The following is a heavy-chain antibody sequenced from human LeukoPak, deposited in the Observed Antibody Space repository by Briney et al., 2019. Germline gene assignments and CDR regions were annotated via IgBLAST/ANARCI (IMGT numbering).Heavy chain of an antibody. D-gene: IGHD2-21*02. V-gene: IGHV3-23*01. J-gene: IGHJ4*02. CDR1: GVTFSNYA. CDR2: ITGDGSST. Sequence: GGSLRLSCAASGVTFSNYAMGWVRQAPGKGLEWVSAITGDGSSTYNADSVKGRFTVSRDNSKNTLYLQMNSLRAEDTATYYCAKARIGVVTALDYWGQGTLVIVSS. CDR3: AKARIGVVTALDY.